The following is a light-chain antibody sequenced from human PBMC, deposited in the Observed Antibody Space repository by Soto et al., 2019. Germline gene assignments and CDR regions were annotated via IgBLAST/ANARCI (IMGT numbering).Light chain of an antibody. Sequence: QPVLTQSPSASASLGASVKLTCTLSSGHSNYAIAWHQQQPGKGPRYLMKGNSSGRHSKGDGIPDRFSGCSSGAERYLSISSLQSEDEAHYYCQIWDTGPVVFGGGTKITVL. J-gene: IGLJ2*01. CDR2: GNSSGRH. CDR1: SGHSNYA. CDR3: QIWDTGPVV. V-gene: IGLV4-69*01.